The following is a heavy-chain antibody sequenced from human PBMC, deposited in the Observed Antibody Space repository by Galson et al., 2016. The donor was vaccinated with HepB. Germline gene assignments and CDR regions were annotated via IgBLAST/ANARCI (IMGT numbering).Heavy chain of an antibody. CDR1: GIVFSSFG. J-gene: IGHJ4*02. CDR3: VAPLKPVAETSPDY. Sequence: SLRLSCAASGIVFSSFGMHWVRQAPGKGLEWVALISHGGSLTYYADSVKGRFTISRSNSKDTLYLQMNTLRVEDTAVYYCVAPLKPVAETSPDYWGRGTLVTVSS. D-gene: IGHD6-19*01. V-gene: IGHV3-30*03. CDR2: ISHGGSLT.